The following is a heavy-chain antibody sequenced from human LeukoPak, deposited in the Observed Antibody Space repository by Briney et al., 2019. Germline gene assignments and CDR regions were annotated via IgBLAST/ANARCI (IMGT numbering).Heavy chain of an antibody. V-gene: IGHV1-18*01. D-gene: IGHD3-16*02. Sequence: ASVKVSCKASGYTLTSYGISWVRQAPGQGLEWMGWISAYNGNTNYAQKLQGRVTMTTDTSTSTAYMELRSPRSDDTAVYYCARGQVHDYVWGSYRYPFDYWGQGTLVTVSS. CDR1: GYTLTSYG. CDR2: ISAYNGNT. J-gene: IGHJ4*02. CDR3: ARGQVHDYVWGSYRYPFDY.